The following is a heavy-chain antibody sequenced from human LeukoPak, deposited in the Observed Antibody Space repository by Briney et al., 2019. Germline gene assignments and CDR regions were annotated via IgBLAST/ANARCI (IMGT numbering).Heavy chain of an antibody. V-gene: IGHV4-59*01. CDR1: GGXISSYY. CDR2: FFYSGST. J-gene: IGHJ5*02. D-gene: IGHD3-22*01. CDR3: ARGSGGYHYDH. Sequence: SETLSLTCTVSGGXISSYYCSWIRQPPGKGLEWIGYFFYSGSTNYNPSLKSRVTISVDTSKNQFSLKLSSVTAADTAVYYCARGSGGYHYDHWGQGTLVTVSS.